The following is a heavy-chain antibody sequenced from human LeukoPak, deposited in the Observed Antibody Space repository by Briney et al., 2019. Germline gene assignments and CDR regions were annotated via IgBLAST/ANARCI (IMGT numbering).Heavy chain of an antibody. CDR1: GYTFISYG. D-gene: IGHD6-19*01. CDR3: ARAGFRAVNDAFDI. Sequence: ASVKVSCKASGYTFISYGISWVRQAPGQGLEWMGWISAYNGNTNYAQKLQGRVTMTTDTSTSTAYMELRSLRSDDTAVYYCARAGFRAVNDAFDIWGQGTMVTVSS. V-gene: IGHV1-18*04. CDR2: ISAYNGNT. J-gene: IGHJ3*02.